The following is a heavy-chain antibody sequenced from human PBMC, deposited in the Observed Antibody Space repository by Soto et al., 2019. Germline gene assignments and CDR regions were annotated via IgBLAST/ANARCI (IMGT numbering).Heavy chain of an antibody. D-gene: IGHD4-17*01. CDR3: ARVKTVTTASYNYYYGMDV. CDR2: IYYSGST. Sequence: PSETLSLTCTVSGGSISSYYWSWIRQPPGKGLEWIGYIYYSGSTNYNPSLKSRVTISVDTSKNQFSLKLSSVTAADTAVYYCARVKTVTTASYNYYYGMDVWGQGTTVTVSS. J-gene: IGHJ6*02. CDR1: GGSISSYY. V-gene: IGHV4-59*01.